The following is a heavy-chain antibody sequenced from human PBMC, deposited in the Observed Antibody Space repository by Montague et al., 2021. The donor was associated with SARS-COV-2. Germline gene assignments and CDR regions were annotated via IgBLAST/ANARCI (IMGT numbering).Heavy chain of an antibody. J-gene: IGHJ4*02. CDR2: ISRGGDSI. V-gene: IGHV3-48*03. CDR3: AGENPSGSYDY. D-gene: IGHD1-26*01. Sequence: SLRLSCAASGFTFRSYAMNWVRQAPGKGLQWVSYISRGGDSIHCADSVKGRFTVSRDKTANSLHLQMNSLRAEDTAVYYCAGENPSGSYDYWGQGTLVIVSS. CDR1: GFTFRSYA.